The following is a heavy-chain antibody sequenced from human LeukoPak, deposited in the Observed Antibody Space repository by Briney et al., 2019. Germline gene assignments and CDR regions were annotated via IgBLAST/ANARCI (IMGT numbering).Heavy chain of an antibody. CDR2: IYYSGST. V-gene: IGHV4-59*08. D-gene: IGHD5-12*01. CDR3: ARSPGYGSRYYFDY. J-gene: IGHJ4*02. CDR1: GGSFSGYY. Sequence: SETLSLTCAVYGGSFSGYYWSWIRQPPGKGLEWIGYIYYSGSTNYNPSLKSRVTISVDTSKNQFSLKLYSATAADTAVYYCARSPGYGSRYYFDYWGQGTLVTVSS.